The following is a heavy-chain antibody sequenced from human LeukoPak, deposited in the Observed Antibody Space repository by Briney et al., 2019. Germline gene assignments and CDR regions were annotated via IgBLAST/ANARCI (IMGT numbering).Heavy chain of an antibody. V-gene: IGHV3-74*01. J-gene: IGHJ4*02. CDR1: GFTFSSYW. CDR2: INSDGSST. CDR3: ARGGVGVYCSSTSCYAFDY. D-gene: IGHD2-2*01. Sequence: GGSLRLSRAASGFTFSSYWMHWVRQAPGKGLVWVSRINSDGSSTSYADSVKGRFTISRDNAKNTLYLQMNSLRAEDTAVYYCARGGVGVYCSSTSCYAFDYWGQGTLVTVSS.